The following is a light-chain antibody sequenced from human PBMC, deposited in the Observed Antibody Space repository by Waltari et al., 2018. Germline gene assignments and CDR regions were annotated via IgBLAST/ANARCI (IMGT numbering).Light chain of an antibody. V-gene: IGLV1-44*01. CDR2: SNA. CDR1: NSNIRSNS. CDR3: ASWGGSLNGMV. J-gene: IGLJ2*01. Sequence: QSLLTQPPSVSGTPGQTVSISCSGGNSNIRSNSVICYQPLPGAAPKLLIFSNAHPPSGGPDRFSGSKSGDSVSLTNSGRRSEEEADYYCASWGGSLNGMVFGGRAKLTVL.